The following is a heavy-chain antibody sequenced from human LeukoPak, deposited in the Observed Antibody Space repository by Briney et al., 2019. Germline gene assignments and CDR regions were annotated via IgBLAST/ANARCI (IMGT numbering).Heavy chain of an antibody. CDR2: IWYDGSNK. D-gene: IGHD3-9*01. CDR3: ARVRHSGVSTYYDISEQFDY. J-gene: IGHJ4*02. CDR1: GFTFSSYG. Sequence: GGSLRLSCAASGFTFSSYGMHWVRQAPGKGLEWVAVIWYDGSNKYYADSVKGRFTISRDNSKNTLYLQMNSLRAEDTAVYYCARVRHSGVSTYYDISEQFDYWGQGTLVTVSS. V-gene: IGHV3-33*08.